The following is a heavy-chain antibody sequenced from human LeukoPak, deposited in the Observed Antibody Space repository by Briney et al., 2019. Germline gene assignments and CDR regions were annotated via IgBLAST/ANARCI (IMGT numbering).Heavy chain of an antibody. CDR2: ISGSGLNT. Sequence: GGSLRLSCAASGFTFSSYSMNWVRQAPGKGLEWVSSISGSGLNTYYADSVKGRFTISRDKSKNTLYLQMNSLRAEDTAVYYCAKGVTPVISLQFFDYWGQGTLITVSS. V-gene: IGHV3-23*01. CDR1: GFTFSSYS. J-gene: IGHJ4*02. D-gene: IGHD4-17*01. CDR3: AKGVTPVISLQFFDY.